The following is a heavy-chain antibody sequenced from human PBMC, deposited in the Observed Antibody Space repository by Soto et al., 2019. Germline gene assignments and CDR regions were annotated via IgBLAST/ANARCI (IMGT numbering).Heavy chain of an antibody. D-gene: IGHD3-9*01. CDR2: VYYSGTT. V-gene: IGHV4-59*01. CDR3: ATFTGNNWFDP. CDR1: GGSISSYY. Sequence: SETLSLTCTVSGGSISSYYWTWIRQPPGKGLEWIGFVYYSGTTNSNPSLKSRVTMSVDTSKNQFSLKLTSMTAADTAVYYCATFTGNNWFDPWGQGTLVTVSS. J-gene: IGHJ5*02.